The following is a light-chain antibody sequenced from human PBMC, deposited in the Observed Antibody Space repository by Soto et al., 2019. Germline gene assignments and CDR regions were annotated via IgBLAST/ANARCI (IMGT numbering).Light chain of an antibody. Sequence: DIQMTQSPSTLSASVGDGVTITCRASQSISRWLAWYQQKPGKAPKLLIYDASRLESGVPSRFSGSGSGPEFTITISSPQPDHVASYYCQQYNNWSALTFGGGTKVDIK. CDR3: QQYNNWSALT. CDR2: DAS. V-gene: IGKV1-5*01. J-gene: IGKJ4*01. CDR1: QSISRW.